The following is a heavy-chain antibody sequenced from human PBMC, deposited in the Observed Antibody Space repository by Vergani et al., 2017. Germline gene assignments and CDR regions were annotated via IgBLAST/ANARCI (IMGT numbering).Heavy chain of an antibody. CDR3: AGDTHSWQRADR. D-gene: IGHD6-13*01. Sequence: QAQLQESGPGLVKPSETLYLTCHVFGVSVTDYNCNWIRQAPGKGLEWIGSLSTTGGATNASHNLSRKSRVSITVDTSKIQFSLRLTTVTAADSAIYYCAGDTHSWQRADRWGQGLLVSVSS. V-gene: IGHV4-59*02. J-gene: IGHJ5*02. CDR2: LSTTGGA. CDR1: GVSVTDYN.